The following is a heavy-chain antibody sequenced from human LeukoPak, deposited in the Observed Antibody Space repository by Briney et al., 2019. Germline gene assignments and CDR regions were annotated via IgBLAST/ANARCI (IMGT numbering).Heavy chain of an antibody. CDR1: GFTFSSYS. D-gene: IGHD3-10*01. CDR2: ISSSGSTI. CDR3: ARDSARLLWFGELLY. V-gene: IGHV3-48*04. Sequence: GGSLRLSCAASGFTFSSYSMNWVRQAPGKGLEWVSYISSSGSTIYYADSVKGRFTISRDNAKNSLYLQMNSLRAEDTAVYYCARDSARLLWFGELLYWGQGTLVTVSS. J-gene: IGHJ4*02.